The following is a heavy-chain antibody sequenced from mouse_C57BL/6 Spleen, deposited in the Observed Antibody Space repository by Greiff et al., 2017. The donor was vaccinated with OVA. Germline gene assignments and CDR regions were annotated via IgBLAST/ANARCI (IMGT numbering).Heavy chain of an antibody. D-gene: IGHD3-2*02. CDR1: GYTFTSYG. J-gene: IGHJ2*01. CDR3: ARGGSSGLRGDY. V-gene: IGHV1-81*01. CDR2: IYPRSGNT. Sequence: VKLQESGAELARPGASVKLSCKASGYTFTSYGISWVKQRTGQGLEWIGEIYPRSGNTYYNEKFKGKATLTADKSSSTAYMELRSLTSEDSAVYFCARGGSSGLRGDYWGQGTTLTVSS.